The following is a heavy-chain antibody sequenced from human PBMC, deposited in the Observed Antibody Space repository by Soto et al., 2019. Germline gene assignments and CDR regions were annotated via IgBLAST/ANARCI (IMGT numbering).Heavy chain of an antibody. CDR1: GYMFTRYG. V-gene: IGHV1-18*01. CDR2: ISLTNGKT. Sequence: QVQLVQSGAEVKKPGASVKVSCKATGYMFTRYGITWVRQAPGQGLEGRGWISLTNGKTNYAQKFQGRVTMTTDTSTNTAYMELRSLRTDDTAIYYCAIHTDDVHYIWGSYYYGMDVWGQGSTVTDS. J-gene: IGHJ6*02. CDR3: AIHTDDVHYIWGSYYYGMDV. D-gene: IGHD3-16*01.